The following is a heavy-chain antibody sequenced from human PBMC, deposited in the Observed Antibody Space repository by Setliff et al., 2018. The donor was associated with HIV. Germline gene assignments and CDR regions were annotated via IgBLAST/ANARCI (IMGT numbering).Heavy chain of an antibody. CDR2: VNRDGGA. CDR1: GGSLTGYF. CDR3: TRDLWGDDYYYWAYYFDS. D-gene: IGHD3-22*01. Sequence: KLPETLSLTCAVYGGSLTGYFWTWIRQSPGKGLEWVGQVNRDGGAHYNPSLRSRVTISVDTSKNQFSLKLTSMTAADTAVYYCTRDLWGDDYYYWAYYFDSWGQGALVTVSS. J-gene: IGHJ4*02. V-gene: IGHV4-34*01.